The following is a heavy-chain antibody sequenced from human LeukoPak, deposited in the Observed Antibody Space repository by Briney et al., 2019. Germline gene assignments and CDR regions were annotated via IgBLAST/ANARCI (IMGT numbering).Heavy chain of an antibody. V-gene: IGHV3-9*03. J-gene: IGHJ4*02. Sequence: GRSLRLSCAASGFTFVDYAMHWVRQAPGKGLEWVSGISWNSGSIGYAYSVKGRFTISRDNAKNSLYLQMNSLRAEDMALYYCAKTSGSYLSSEAFDYWGQGTLVTVSS. D-gene: IGHD1-26*01. CDR2: ISWNSGSI. CDR1: GFTFVDYA. CDR3: AKTSGSYLSSEAFDY.